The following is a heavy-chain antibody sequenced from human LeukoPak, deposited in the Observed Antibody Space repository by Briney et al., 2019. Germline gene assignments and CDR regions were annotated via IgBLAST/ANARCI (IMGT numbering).Heavy chain of an antibody. CDR3: ATYTTWVARDV. CDR1: GFTFSESW. V-gene: IGHV3-7*01. Sequence: QPGESLRLSCAAAGFTFSESWMSWVRQAPGQGLEWVAAIKEDGSEKDYVDSVKGRFTISRDNAKNSLYLQMNSLRAEDTAVYHCATYTTWVARDVWGQGTTVSVSS. CDR2: IKEDGSEK. D-gene: IGHD2-2*01. J-gene: IGHJ6*02.